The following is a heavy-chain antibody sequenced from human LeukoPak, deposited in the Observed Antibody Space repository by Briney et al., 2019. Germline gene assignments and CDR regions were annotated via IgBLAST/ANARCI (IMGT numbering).Heavy chain of an antibody. D-gene: IGHD3-10*01. CDR1: GLTFSSYA. CDR2: ISYDGSNK. Sequence: PGGSLRLSCAASGLTFSSYAMHWVRLAPGKGLEWVAFISYDGSNKYYADSVKGRFTISRDNSKNTAYLQMNSLKTEDTAVYYCTSGVDAFDIWGQGTMVTVSS. CDR3: TSGVDAFDI. J-gene: IGHJ3*02. V-gene: IGHV3-30*04.